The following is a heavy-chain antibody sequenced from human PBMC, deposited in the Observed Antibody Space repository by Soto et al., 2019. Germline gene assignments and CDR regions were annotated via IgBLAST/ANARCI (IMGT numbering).Heavy chain of an antibody. D-gene: IGHD3-22*01. V-gene: IGHV3-64D*06. CDR3: VKGEYYFVSSGYYPFDY. Sequence: GGSLRLSCSASGFTFSIYAMHWVRQAPGKGLEYVSSISTNGGSTDYADSVKGRFTISRDNSKNTVYLQMSSLRVEDTAVYYCVKGEYYFVSSGYYPFDYWGKGTLVTVSS. CDR2: ISTNGGST. CDR1: GFTFSIYA. J-gene: IGHJ4*02.